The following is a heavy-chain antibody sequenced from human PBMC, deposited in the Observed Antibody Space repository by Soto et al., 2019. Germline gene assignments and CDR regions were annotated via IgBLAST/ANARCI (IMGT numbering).Heavy chain of an antibody. V-gene: IGHV1-18*01. J-gene: IGHJ4*02. CDR2: NSAYNGNT. D-gene: IGHD5-12*01. Sequence: ASVMVSCKASGYTFSSCGICWVRLAPGQGREGMGWNSAYNGNTNYTQKLQGRVTMTTDTSKSTAYMELRSLRSDDTAVYYCARVGDIVFDSAGISDYWGQETLVTVSS. CDR1: GYTFSSCG. CDR3: ARVGDIVFDSAGISDY.